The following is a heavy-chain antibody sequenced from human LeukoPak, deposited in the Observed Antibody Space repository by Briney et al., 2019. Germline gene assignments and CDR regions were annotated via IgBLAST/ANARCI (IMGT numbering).Heavy chain of an antibody. CDR3: ARQGYTASYYFLDF. CDR1: GDFIRSYW. Sequence: PSETLSLTCDVSGDFIRSYWWGWVRQPAGKGLEWIGRIYATGSTKFNPSLKSRLTMSMDTSTNQLFLKLSPKLTSVTAADTAVYFCARQGYTASYYFLDFWSQGTLVTVSP. D-gene: IGHD1-26*01. J-gene: IGHJ4*02. CDR2: IYATGST. V-gene: IGHV4-4*07.